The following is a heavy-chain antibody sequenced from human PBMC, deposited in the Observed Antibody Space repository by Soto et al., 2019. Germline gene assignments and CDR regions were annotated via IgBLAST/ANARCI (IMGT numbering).Heavy chain of an antibody. Sequence: EVQLVQSGAEVKKPGESLRMSCEASGYTFTNNWISWVSQMPGKGLEWMGRINPSDSNTNYSPSFQGLVTISADKSISTVYLQWSSLKASDTAMYYCARGHGWVDYWGQGTLVTVSS. CDR2: INPSDSNT. CDR3: ARGHGWVDY. D-gene: IGHD6-19*01. V-gene: IGHV5-10-1*01. J-gene: IGHJ4*02. CDR1: GYTFTNNW.